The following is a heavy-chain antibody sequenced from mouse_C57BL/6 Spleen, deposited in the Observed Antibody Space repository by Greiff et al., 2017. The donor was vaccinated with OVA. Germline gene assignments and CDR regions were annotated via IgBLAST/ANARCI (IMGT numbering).Heavy chain of an antibody. V-gene: IGHV1-55*01. CDR2: IYPGSGST. Sequence: QVQLKQPGAELVKPGASVKMSCKASGYTFTSYWITWVKQRPGQGLEWIGDIYPGSGSTNYNEKFKSKATLTVDTSSSTAYMQLSSLTSEDSAVYYCASGRYYYAMDYWGQGTSVTVSS. J-gene: IGHJ4*01. CDR1: GYTFTSYW. CDR3: ASGRYYYAMDY.